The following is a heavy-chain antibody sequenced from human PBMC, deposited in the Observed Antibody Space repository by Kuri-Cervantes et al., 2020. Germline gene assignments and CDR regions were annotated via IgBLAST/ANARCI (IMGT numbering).Heavy chain of an antibody. CDR1: GYTFTGHY. J-gene: IGHJ6*02. CDR2: INPNSGGT. CDR3: AREVDTAMFFNGMDV. V-gene: IGHV1-2*02. D-gene: IGHD5-18*01. Sequence: ASVKVSCKASGYTFTGHYMHWVRQAPGQGLEWMGWINPNSGGTNYAQKFQGRVTMTRDTSISTAYMELSGLRSDDTAVYYCAREVDTAMFFNGMDVWGQGTTVVASS.